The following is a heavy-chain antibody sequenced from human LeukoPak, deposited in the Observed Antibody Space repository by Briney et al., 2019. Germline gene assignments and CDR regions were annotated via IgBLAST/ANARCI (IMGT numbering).Heavy chain of an antibody. CDR3: ASGFKLADDAFDI. CDR1: GGTFSSYA. D-gene: IGHD6-13*01. J-gene: IGHJ3*02. V-gene: IGHV1-69*13. Sequence: SVKVSCKASGGTFSSYAISWVRQAPGQGLEWMGGIIPIFGTANYAQKFQGRVTITADESTSTAYMELSSLRSEDTAVYYCASGFKLADDAFDIWGQGTMVTVPS. CDR2: IIPIFGTA.